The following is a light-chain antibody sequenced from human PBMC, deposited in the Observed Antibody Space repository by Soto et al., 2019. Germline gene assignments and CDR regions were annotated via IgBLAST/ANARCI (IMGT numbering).Light chain of an antibody. Sequence: DIQMTQSPSSLSAYVGDRVTITCRASQGITNDLGWYQQKPGKAPKRLIYDASTWQSGVPSRFSGSGSGTDFTLTISSLQPEDVATYYCQKSNSAPFGQGTKVDI. CDR3: QKSNSAP. CDR2: DAS. CDR1: QGITND. J-gene: IGKJ1*01. V-gene: IGKV1-27*01.